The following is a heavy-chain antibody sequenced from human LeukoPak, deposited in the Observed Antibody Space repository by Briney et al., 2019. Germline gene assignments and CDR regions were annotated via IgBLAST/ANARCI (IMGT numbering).Heavy chain of an antibody. D-gene: IGHD6-13*01. Sequence: GGSLRLSCAASGFTFSSYSMNWVCQAPGKGLEWVSSISSSSSYIYYADSVKGRFTISRDNAKKSLYLQMNSLRAEDTAVYYCARRAPGEDSSRYYYYYMDVWGKGTTVTVSS. J-gene: IGHJ6*03. CDR1: GFTFSSYS. CDR2: ISSSSSYI. V-gene: IGHV3-21*01. CDR3: ARRAPGEDSSRYYYYYMDV.